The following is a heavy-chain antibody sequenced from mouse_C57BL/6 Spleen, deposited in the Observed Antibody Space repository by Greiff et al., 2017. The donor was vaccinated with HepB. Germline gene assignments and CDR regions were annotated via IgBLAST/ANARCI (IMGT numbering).Heavy chain of an antibody. CDR3: ARNGRAPFDY. D-gene: IGHD3-3*01. V-gene: IGHV1-64*01. Sequence: VQLQQPGAELVKPGASVKLSCKASGYTFTSYWLHWVKQRPGQGLEWIGMIHPNSGSANYNEKFKSKATLTVDKSSSTAYMQLSSLTSEDSAVYYCARNGRAPFDYWGQGTTLTVSS. J-gene: IGHJ2*01. CDR2: IHPNSGSA. CDR1: GYTFTSYW.